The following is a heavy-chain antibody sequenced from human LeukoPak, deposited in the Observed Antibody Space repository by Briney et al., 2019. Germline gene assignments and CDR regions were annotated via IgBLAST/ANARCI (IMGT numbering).Heavy chain of an antibody. J-gene: IGHJ5*02. CDR3: ARNPIAVAGRWFDP. CDR1: GGTFSSYA. V-gene: IGHV1-69*05. Sequence: ASVKVSCKASGGTFSSYAISWVRQAPGQGLEWMGGIIPIFGTANYAQKFQGRVTITTDESTSTAYMELSSLRSEDTAVYYCARNPIAVAGRWFDPWGQGTLVTVSS. D-gene: IGHD6-13*01. CDR2: IIPIFGTA.